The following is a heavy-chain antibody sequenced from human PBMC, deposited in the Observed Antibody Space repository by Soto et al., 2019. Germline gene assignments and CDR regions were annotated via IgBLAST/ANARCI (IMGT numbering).Heavy chain of an antibody. CDR1: GGSISSSNW. CDR3: AGDPLELRYPPFYYYYGMDV. D-gene: IGHD1-7*01. CDR2: IYHSGST. J-gene: IGHJ6*02. V-gene: IGHV4-4*02. Sequence: QVQLLESGPGLVKPSGTLSLTCAVSGGSISSSNWWSWVRQPPGKGLAWIGEIYHSGSTNYNPSLKSRVTISVDKSNNQFSLKLSSVTAAATAVYYCAGDPLELRYPPFYYYYGMDVWGQGTTVTVSS.